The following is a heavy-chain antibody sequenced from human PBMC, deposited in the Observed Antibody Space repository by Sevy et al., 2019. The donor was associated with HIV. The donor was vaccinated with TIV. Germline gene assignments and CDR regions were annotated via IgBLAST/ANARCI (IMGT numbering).Heavy chain of an antibody. V-gene: IGHV3-11*01. D-gene: IGHD3-22*01. CDR1: GFTFSDYY. CDR3: ARDKRDSSGYSNY. Sequence: GGSLRLSCAASGFTFSDYYMSWIRQAPGKGLEWVSYISSSGSTIYYADSVKGRFTISRDNAKNSLYLQMNSLRAEDTTAYYCARDKRDSSGYSNYWGQGTLVTVSS. CDR2: ISSSGSTI. J-gene: IGHJ4*02.